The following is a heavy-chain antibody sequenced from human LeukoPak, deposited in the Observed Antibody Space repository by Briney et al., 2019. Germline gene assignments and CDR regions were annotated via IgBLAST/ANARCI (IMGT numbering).Heavy chain of an antibody. J-gene: IGHJ4*02. V-gene: IGHV4-39*01. CDR3: ARLNLPRMAARYSSGWYPSY. CDR2: IYYSGST. D-gene: IGHD6-19*01. CDR1: GGSISSSSYY. Sequence: SETLSLTCTVSGGSISSSSYYWGWIRQPPGKGLEWIGSIYYSGSTYYNPSLKSRVTISVDTSKNQFSLKLSSVTAADTAVYYCARLNLPRMAARYSSGWYPSYWGQGTLDAVSS.